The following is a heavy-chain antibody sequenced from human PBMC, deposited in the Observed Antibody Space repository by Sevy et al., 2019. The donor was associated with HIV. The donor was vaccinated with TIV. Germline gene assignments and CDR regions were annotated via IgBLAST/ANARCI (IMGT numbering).Heavy chain of an antibody. CDR2: IKSKTEGGTT. D-gene: IGHD3-16*01. Sequence: GGSLRLSCAASGFTFSNVWMSWVRQAPGKGLEWVGHIKSKTEGGTTDYAAPVKGRFTIARDDSRNTLDLQMNSLKAEDTALYYCTTGGSILQHWGQGTLVTVSS. J-gene: IGHJ4*02. V-gene: IGHV3-15*01. CDR3: TTGGSILQH. CDR1: GFTFSNVW.